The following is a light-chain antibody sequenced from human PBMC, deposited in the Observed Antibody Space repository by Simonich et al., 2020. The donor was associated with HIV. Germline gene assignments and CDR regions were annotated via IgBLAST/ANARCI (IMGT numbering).Light chain of an antibody. CDR1: SSDVGGYNY. J-gene: IGLJ2*01. V-gene: IGLV2-14*01. Sequence: QSALTQPASVSGSPGQSITISCTGTSSDVGGYNYVSWYQQHPGKAPKLIIYDVSKRPSGVSNRFSGSKSGNTASLTISGLQAEDEADYYGSSYAGSSTWVFGGGTKLTVL. CDR2: DVS. CDR3: SSYAGSSTWV.